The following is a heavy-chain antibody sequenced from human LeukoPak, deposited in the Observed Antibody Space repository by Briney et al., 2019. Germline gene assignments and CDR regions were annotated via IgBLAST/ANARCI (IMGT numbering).Heavy chain of an antibody. J-gene: IGHJ6*02. CDR3: ARDPYNSSGYAPLDYYYGMDV. CDR2: TIPIFGTA. Sequence: ASVKVSCTASGGTFSSYAISWVRQAPGQGLEWMGGTIPIFGTANYAQKFQGRVTITADESTSTAYMELSSLRSEDTAVYYCARDPYNSSGYAPLDYYYGMDVWGQGTTVTVSS. CDR1: GGTFSSYA. V-gene: IGHV1-69*01. D-gene: IGHD3-22*01.